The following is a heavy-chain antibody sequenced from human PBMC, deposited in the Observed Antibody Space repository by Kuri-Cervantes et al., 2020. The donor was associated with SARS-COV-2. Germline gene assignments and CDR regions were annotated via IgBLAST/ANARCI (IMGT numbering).Heavy chain of an antibody. J-gene: IGHJ6*03. V-gene: IGHV3-21*01. D-gene: IGHD3-3*01. Sequence: GESLKISCAASGFSLSRYTMNWVRQAPGKALEWVSSISGSGSYIYYADSVKGRFTISRDNAKNSLYLQMNSLRAEDTAVYYCARTPDFWSGKHYYYMDVWGKGTTVTVSS. CDR2: ISGSGSYI. CDR1: GFSLSRYT. CDR3: ARTPDFWSGKHYYYMDV.